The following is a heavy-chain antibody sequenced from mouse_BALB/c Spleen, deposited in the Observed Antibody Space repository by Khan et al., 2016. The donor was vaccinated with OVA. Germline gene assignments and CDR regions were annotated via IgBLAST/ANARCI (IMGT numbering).Heavy chain of an antibody. V-gene: IGHV1-26*01. CDR3: SRGYDCFAY. Sequence: EVKLQQSGPDLVKPGASVKISCKASGYSFTLYYMTWVKQSHGKSLEWVGRVNPNTGGSDYNQDVKGRAIFTVDKSSNTAYLELHSLTSEDSAVYYCSRGYDCFAYWGQGTLVTVSA. CDR1: GYSFTLYY. CDR2: VNPNTGGS. D-gene: IGHD2-14*01. J-gene: IGHJ3*01.